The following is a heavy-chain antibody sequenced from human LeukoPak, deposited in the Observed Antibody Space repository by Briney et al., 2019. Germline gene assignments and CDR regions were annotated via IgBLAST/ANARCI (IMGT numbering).Heavy chain of an antibody. CDR3: ARGGAARIKGPRGMDV. J-gene: IGHJ6*02. D-gene: IGHD6-6*01. CDR2: INHSGST. Sequence: SETLSLTCAVYGGSFSGYYWSWLRQPPGKGLEWIGEINHSGSTNYNPSLKSRVTISVDTSKNQFSLKLSSVTAADTAVYYCARGGAARIKGPRGMDVWGQGTTVTVSS. CDR1: GGSFSGYY. V-gene: IGHV4-34*01.